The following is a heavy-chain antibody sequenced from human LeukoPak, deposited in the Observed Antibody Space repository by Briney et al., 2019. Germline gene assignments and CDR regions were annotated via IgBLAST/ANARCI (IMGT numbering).Heavy chain of an antibody. CDR2: INHSGST. CDR1: GGSISSYY. V-gene: IGHV4-34*01. CDR3: AREILGVVPAAPGPRRDYYYGMDV. Sequence: PSETLSLTCTVSGGSISSYYWSWIRQPPGKGLEWIGEINHSGSTNYNPSLKSRVTISVDTSKNQFSLKLSSVTAADTAVYYCAREILGVVPAAPGPRRDYYYGMDVWGQGTTVTVSS. D-gene: IGHD2-2*01. J-gene: IGHJ6*02.